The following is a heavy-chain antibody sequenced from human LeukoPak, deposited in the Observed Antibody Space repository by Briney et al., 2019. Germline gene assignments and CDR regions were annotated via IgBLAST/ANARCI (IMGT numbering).Heavy chain of an antibody. CDR1: GFTFSSFC. V-gene: IGHV3-21*01. J-gene: IGHJ4*02. D-gene: IGHD2-15*01. CDR3: ARADIVVVPADPFDY. CDR2: ISIGYNNL. Sequence: GGSLRLSCAASGFTFSSFCMNWVRQAPGRGLEWVASISIGYNNLYYADSVKGRFTVSRDNAKNSLYLQMNSLRGEDTAVYYCARADIVVVPADPFDYWGQGTLVTVSS.